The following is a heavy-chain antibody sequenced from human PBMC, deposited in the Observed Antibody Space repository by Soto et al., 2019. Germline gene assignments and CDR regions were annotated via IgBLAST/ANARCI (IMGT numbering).Heavy chain of an antibody. CDR2: NNPNSGGT. CDR3: ARGVPGDCSGVSCYSIDY. J-gene: IGHJ4*02. Sequence: QVQLVQSGAEVKKPGASVKVSCKASGYTFTGYYMHWVRQAPGQGLEWMGWNNPNSGGTNYAQKFQGRVTMTRDTSISTAYMELSRLRSDDTAVYYCARGVPGDCSGVSCYSIDYWGQGTLVTVSS. CDR1: GYTFTGYY. D-gene: IGHD2-15*01. V-gene: IGHV1-2*02.